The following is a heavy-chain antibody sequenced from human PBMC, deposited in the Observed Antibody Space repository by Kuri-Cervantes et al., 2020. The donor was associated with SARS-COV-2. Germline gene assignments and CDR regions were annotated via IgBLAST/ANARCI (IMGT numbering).Heavy chain of an antibody. CDR3: ARDQTYYYDSSGYPGDY. Sequence: LTCAASGFTFSSYSMNWVRQAPGKGLEWVSYISSSSSTIYYADSVKGRFTISRDNAKNSLYLQMNSLRDEDTAVYYCARDQTYYYDSSGYPGDYWGQGTLVTVSS. CDR2: ISSSSSTI. V-gene: IGHV3-48*02. D-gene: IGHD3-22*01. J-gene: IGHJ4*02. CDR1: GFTFSSYS.